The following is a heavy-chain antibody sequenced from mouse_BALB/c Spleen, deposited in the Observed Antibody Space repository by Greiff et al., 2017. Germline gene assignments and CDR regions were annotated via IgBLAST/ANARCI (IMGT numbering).Heavy chain of an antibody. V-gene: IGHV1S81*02. CDR2: INPSNGGT. J-gene: IGHJ3*01. D-gene: IGHD6-1*01. CDR3: TRASFAY. CDR1: GYTFTSYY. Sequence: VQLQESGAELVKPGASVKLSCKASGYTFTSYYMYWVKQRPGQGLEWIGEINPSNGGTNFNEKFKSKATLTVDKSSSTAYMQLSSLTSEDSAVYYCTRASFAYWGQGTLVTVSA.